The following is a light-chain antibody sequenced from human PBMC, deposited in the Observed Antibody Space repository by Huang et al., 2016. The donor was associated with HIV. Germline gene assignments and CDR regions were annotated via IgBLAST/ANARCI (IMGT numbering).Light chain of an antibody. CDR3: QQYNTYLYT. CDR2: SAS. Sequence: DIQMTQSPSTLSASVGDRVTITCRASQNINTWLAWYQQKPGKAPNLLIYSASSLQSGGPSRFTGSGSGTEFTLTITSLQPDDLATYYCQQYNTYLYTFGQGTKLEIK. CDR1: QNINTW. J-gene: IGKJ2*01. V-gene: IGKV1-5*03.